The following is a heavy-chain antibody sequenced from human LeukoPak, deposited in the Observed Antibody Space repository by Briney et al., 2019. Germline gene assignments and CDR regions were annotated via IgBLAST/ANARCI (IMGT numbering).Heavy chain of an antibody. V-gene: IGHV4-59*01. CDR1: GGSISSYY. CDR3: ARSPGGSGTRAFDI. D-gene: IGHD3-10*01. CDR2: IYYSGST. Sequence: SETLSLTCTVSGGSISSYYWSWIRQPPGKGLEWIGYIYYSGSTNYNPSLKSRVTISVDTFKNQFSLKLSSVTAADTAVYYCARSPGGSGTRAFDIWGQGTMVTVSS. J-gene: IGHJ3*02.